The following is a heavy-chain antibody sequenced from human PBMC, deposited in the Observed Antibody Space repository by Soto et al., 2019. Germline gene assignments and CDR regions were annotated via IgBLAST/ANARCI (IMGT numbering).Heavy chain of an antibody. J-gene: IGHJ5*02. Sequence: ASVKVSCKASGYTFTSYDINWVRQATGQGLEWMGWMNPNSGNTGYAQKFQGRVTMTRNTSISTAYMELSSLRSEDTAVYYCARGYGSGGSCYSSNWFDPWGQGTLVTVSS. D-gene: IGHD2-15*01. CDR1: GYTFTSYD. CDR3: ARGYGSGGSCYSSNWFDP. V-gene: IGHV1-8*01. CDR2: MNPNSGNT.